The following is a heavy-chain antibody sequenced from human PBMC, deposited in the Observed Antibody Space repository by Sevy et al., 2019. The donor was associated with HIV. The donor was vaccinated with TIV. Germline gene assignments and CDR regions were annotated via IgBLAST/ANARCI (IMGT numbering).Heavy chain of an antibody. CDR1: GFTFSDYY. CDR3: ARENTMIEEPGWFDP. V-gene: IGHV3-11*01. CDR2: ISRSGSTI. J-gene: IGHJ5*02. D-gene: IGHD3-22*01. Sequence: GGSLRLSCAASGFTFSDYYMSWIRQAPGKGLEWVSYISRSGSTINYADSVMGRFTISRDNAKNSLYLQINSLRAEDTAVYYCARENTMIEEPGWFDPWGQGTLLTVSS.